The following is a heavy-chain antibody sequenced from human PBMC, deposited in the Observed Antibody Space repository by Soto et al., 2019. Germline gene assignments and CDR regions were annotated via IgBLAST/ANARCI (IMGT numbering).Heavy chain of an antibody. V-gene: IGHV3-64*01. CDR3: AGRARTDFNYRDV. Sequence: EVQVVESGGGLAQPGGSLRLSCVVSGFTLSNYAMDWVRQAPGKGLEYVSGISSNGVGTYYATSVKDRFTISRDNSKNTMYLQVGSLRSEDMAVYDFAGRARTDFNYRDVWGKGTTVTV. CDR1: GFTLSNYA. J-gene: IGHJ6*03. CDR2: ISSNGVGT. D-gene: IGHD6-6*01.